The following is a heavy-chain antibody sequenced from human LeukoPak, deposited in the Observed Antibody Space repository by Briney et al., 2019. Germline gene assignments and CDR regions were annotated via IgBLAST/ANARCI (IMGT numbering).Heavy chain of an antibody. CDR2: INPNSGGT. CDR3: ARDQLSRGVWFDP. D-gene: IGHD1-1*01. CDR1: GYTFTGYH. J-gene: IGHJ5*02. Sequence: ASVKVSCKASGYTFTGYHMHWVRQAPGQGLEWMGWINPNSGGTNYAQKFQGRVTMTRDTSISTAYMELRSLRSDDTAVYYCARDQLSRGVWFDPWGQGTLVTVSS. V-gene: IGHV1-2*02.